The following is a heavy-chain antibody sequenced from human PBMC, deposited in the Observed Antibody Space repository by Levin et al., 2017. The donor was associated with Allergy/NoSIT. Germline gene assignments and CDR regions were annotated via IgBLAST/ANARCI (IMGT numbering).Heavy chain of an antibody. J-gene: IGHJ2*01. D-gene: IGHD3-3*01. Sequence: GESLKISCKASGYTFTSYDINWVRQATGQGLEWMGWMNPNSGNTGYAQKFQGRVTMTRNTSISTAYMELSSLRSEDTAVYYCARGTKSYYDFWSGYSDWYFDLWGRGTLVTVSS. CDR3: ARGTKSYYDFWSGYSDWYFDL. V-gene: IGHV1-8*01. CDR1: GYTFTSYD. CDR2: MNPNSGNT.